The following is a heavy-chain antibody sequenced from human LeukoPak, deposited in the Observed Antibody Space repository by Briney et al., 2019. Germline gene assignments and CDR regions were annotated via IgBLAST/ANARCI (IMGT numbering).Heavy chain of an antibody. D-gene: IGHD3-16*01. J-gene: IGHJ4*02. CDR2: IHRDGSST. V-gene: IGHV3-74*01. CDR1: GLTFSSSW. Sequence: GGSLRLSCAASGLTFSSSWMNWVRKAPGKGLVWVSRIHRDGSSTSYADSVKGRFTISRDNAKNTLYLQMNSLRAEDTALYYCTRAGEPTFFDYWGQGTLVTVSS. CDR3: TRAGEPTFFDY.